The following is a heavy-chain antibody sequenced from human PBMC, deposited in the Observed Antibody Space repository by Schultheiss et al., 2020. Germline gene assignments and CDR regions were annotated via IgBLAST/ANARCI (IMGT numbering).Heavy chain of an antibody. J-gene: IGHJ6*02. Sequence: ASVKVSRKASGYTFTSYGISWVRQAPGQGLEWMGWISAYNGNTNYAQKLQGRVTMTTDTSTSTAYMELRSLRSDDTAVYYCARGGYCSGGSCYSYYYYGMDVWGQGTTVNGYS. CDR1: GYTFTSYG. CDR2: ISAYNGNT. D-gene: IGHD2-15*01. V-gene: IGHV1-18*01. CDR3: ARGGYCSGGSCYSYYYYGMDV.